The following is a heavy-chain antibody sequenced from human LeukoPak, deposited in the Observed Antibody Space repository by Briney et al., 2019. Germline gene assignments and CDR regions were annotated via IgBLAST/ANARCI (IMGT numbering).Heavy chain of an antibody. Sequence: PSGTLTLTCTVSGGSISSGANYWGWIRQPPGKGLEWIRSVDYSERSSPNPSLNSRVTISVDTSKNQFSLRMSSGTAADTAFYLCARHGIVGSYYYFDYWGEGTLVTVSS. CDR2: VDYSERS. J-gene: IGHJ4*02. D-gene: IGHD3-10*01. CDR3: ARHGIVGSYYYFDY. CDR1: GGSISSGANY. V-gene: IGHV4-39*01.